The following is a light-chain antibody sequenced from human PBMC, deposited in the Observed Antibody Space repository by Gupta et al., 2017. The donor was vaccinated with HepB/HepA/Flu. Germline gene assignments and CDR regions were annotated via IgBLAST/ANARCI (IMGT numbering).Light chain of an antibody. CDR3: QQRSNWPPIT. CDR2: DAS. J-gene: IGKJ5*01. V-gene: IGKV3-11*01. Sequence: EIVLTQSPATLSLSPGERATLSCRASQSVSSYLAWYQQKPGQAPRLLIYDASNRATGIPARFSGSGSGTDLTLTISSREPEDFAGYYCQQRSNWPPITFGQGTXLEIK. CDR1: QSVSSY.